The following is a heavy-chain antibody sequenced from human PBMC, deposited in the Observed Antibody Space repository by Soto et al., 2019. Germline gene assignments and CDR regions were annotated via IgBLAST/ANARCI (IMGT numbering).Heavy chain of an antibody. CDR1: GFIFRNFG. CDR2: ISGDGNDK. Sequence: QVQLVESGGGVVQPGRSLRLSCAASGFIFRNFGMHWVRRAPGKGLEWVATISGDGNDKYYPDSMKGRFTISRDKFNNTLYPQPNRRRPEGTAVVPRLKRARTAPQPPDSWGQGVLVTVSS. J-gene: IGHJ4*02. CDR3: LKRARTAPQPPDS. D-gene: IGHD1-26*01. V-gene: IGHV3-30*03.